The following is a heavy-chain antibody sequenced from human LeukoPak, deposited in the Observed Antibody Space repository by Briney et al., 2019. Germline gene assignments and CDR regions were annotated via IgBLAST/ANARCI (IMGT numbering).Heavy chain of an antibody. Sequence: GGSLRLSCAASGFTFYSYAMSWVRQASGKGLEWVSAISGSGGSTYYADSVKGRFTISRDNSKNTVYLQMNSLRAEDTAVYYCAKRETIAAAGSSDYWGQGTLVTVSS. J-gene: IGHJ4*02. CDR1: GFTFYSYA. D-gene: IGHD6-13*01. V-gene: IGHV3-23*01. CDR2: ISGSGGST. CDR3: AKRETIAAAGSSDY.